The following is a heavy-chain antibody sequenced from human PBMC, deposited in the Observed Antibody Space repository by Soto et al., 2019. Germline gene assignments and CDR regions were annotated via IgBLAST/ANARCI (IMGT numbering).Heavy chain of an antibody. CDR2: ISGSGGST. Sequence: PGGSLRLSCAASGFTFSSYAMSWVRQSPGKGLEWVSAISGSGGSTYYADSVKGRFTISRDNSKNTLYLQMNSLRAEDTAVYYCAKQKSRAGAFDIWGQETMAPVSS. CDR1: GFTFSSYA. D-gene: IGHD2-2*01. J-gene: IGHJ3*02. CDR3: AKQKSRAGAFDI. V-gene: IGHV3-23*01.